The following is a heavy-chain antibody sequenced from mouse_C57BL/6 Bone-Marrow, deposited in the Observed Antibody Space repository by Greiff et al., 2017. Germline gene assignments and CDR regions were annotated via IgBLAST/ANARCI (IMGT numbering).Heavy chain of an antibody. CDR2: IWRGGST. D-gene: IGHD2-4*01. CDR3: AIYYDYAY. J-gene: IGHJ3*01. Sequence: VQLQQSGPGLVQPSQSLSITCTVSGFSLTCFGVPWVRHSPGKGLEWLGVIWRGGSTDYNAAFMSRLSITKDNSKSQVFFKMNSLQADDTAIYYWAIYYDYAYWGQGTLVTVSA. V-gene: IGHV2-5*01. CDR1: GFSLTCFG.